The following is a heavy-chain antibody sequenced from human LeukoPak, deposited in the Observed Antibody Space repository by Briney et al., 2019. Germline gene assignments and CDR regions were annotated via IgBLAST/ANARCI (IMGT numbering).Heavy chain of an antibody. CDR1: GFPFRNYW. D-gene: IGHD6-6*01. CDR3: ARIGYSSSSTDY. V-gene: IGHV3-7*01. Sequence: GGSLRLSCAASGFPFRNYWLSWFRQPPGKGVEWVANINQDGSVIYYVDSMKGRFTISRDNAKNSVYLQLNNLRVEDTAVYHCARIGYSSSSTDYWGQGTLVTVSS. J-gene: IGHJ4*02. CDR2: INQDGSVI.